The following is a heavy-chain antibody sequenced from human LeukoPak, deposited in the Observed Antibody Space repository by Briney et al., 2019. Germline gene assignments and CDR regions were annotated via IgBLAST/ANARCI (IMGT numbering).Heavy chain of an antibody. CDR3: ARDLGCRDGY. D-gene: IGHD5-24*01. CDR1: GFTFSSYS. CDR2: ISSSSSTI. Sequence: PGGSLRLSCAASGFTFSSYSMNWVRQAPGKGLEWVSYISSSSSTIYYADSVKGRFTISRDNAKNSLYLQMNSLRAEDTAVYYCARDLGCRDGYWDQGTLVTVSS. J-gene: IGHJ4*02. V-gene: IGHV3-48*01.